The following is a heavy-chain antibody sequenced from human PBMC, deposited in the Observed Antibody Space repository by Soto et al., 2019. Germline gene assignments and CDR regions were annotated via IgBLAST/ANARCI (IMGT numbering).Heavy chain of an antibody. V-gene: IGHV3-11*05. CDR1: GFTFSNHW. Sequence: PGGSLRLSCAASGFTFSNHWMHWVRQAPGKGLVWVSRISSSSSYTNYADSVKGRFTISRDNAKNSLYLQMNSLRAEDTAVYYCARAAYSYGCVGFDYWGQGTLVTVSS. CDR2: ISSSSSYT. D-gene: IGHD5-18*01. CDR3: ARAAYSYGCVGFDY. J-gene: IGHJ4*02.